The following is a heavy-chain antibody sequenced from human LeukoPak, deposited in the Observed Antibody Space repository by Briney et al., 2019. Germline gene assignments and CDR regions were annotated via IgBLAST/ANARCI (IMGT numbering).Heavy chain of an antibody. CDR1: GGSISGYY. V-gene: IGHV4-59*01. CDR2: IYYSGTT. Sequence: GSLRLSCTVSGGSISGYYWSWIRQPPGKGLEWIGYIYYSGTTDYSPSLRSRVTMSLDTSKNQFSLKLSSVTTADTAVYYCARMGAIAGASANPDYWGQGTLVSVSS. CDR3: ARMGAIAGASANPDY. D-gene: IGHD4/OR15-4a*01. J-gene: IGHJ4*02.